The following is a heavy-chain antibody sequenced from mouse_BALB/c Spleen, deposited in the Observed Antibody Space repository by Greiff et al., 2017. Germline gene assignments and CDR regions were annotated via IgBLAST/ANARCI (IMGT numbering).Heavy chain of an antibody. CDR3: ARNDYSAWFAY. CDR2: ISSGSSTI. D-gene: IGHD2-4*01. V-gene: IGHV5-17*02. Sequence: DVKVEESGGGLVQPGGSRKLSCAASGFTFSSFGMHWVRQAPEKGLEWVAYISSGSSTIYYADTVKGRFTISRDNPKNTLFLQMTSLRSEDTAMYYCARNDYSAWFAYWGQGTLVTVSA. J-gene: IGHJ3*01. CDR1: GFTFSSFG.